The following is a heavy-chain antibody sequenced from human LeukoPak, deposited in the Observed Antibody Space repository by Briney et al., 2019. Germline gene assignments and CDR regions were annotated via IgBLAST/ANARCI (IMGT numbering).Heavy chain of an antibody. CDR3: AASEGDY. CDR2: INPNSGGT. V-gene: IGHV1-2*02. J-gene: IGHJ4*02. Sequence: ASVKVSCKASGYTFTGYYMHWVRQAPGQGLEWVGWINPNSGGTNYAQKFQGRVTMTRDTSTSTVYMELSSLRSEDTAVYYCAASEGDYWGQGTLVTVSS. CDR1: GYTFTGYY.